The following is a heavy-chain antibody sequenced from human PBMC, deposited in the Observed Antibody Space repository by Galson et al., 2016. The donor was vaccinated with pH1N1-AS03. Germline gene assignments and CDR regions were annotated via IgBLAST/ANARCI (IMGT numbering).Heavy chain of an antibody. Sequence: TLSLTCTVSGDSITSDDYYWSWIRQHPGKGLEWIGYIHNSGDTFYNPSLKSRVSISLDTSKNQFSLKLTSVTAADTAVYYCARYFPPEFDPGGPGTLVTVSS. J-gene: IGHJ5*02. CDR3: ARYFPPEFDP. CDR2: IHNSGDT. D-gene: IGHD2-21*01. CDR1: GDSITSDDYY. V-gene: IGHV4-31*03.